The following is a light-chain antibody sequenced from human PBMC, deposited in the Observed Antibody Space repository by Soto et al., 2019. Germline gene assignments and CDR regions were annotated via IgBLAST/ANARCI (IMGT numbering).Light chain of an antibody. V-gene: IGLV1-44*01. CDR1: SSNIGPNT. CDR3: AVWDDSLNGFV. CDR2: SSN. J-gene: IGLJ7*01. Sequence: QSVLTQPPSVSGTPGQRVTISCSGSSSNIGPNTVNWYQQLPGTAPKLLIYSSNQRPSGVPDRFSGSKSGTSASLAISGLQSEDEADYYCAVWDDSLNGFVFGTGTQLTVL.